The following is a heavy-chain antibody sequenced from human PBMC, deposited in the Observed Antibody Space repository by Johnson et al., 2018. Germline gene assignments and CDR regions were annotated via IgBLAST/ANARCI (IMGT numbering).Heavy chain of an antibody. CDR1: GFIFSNYA. V-gene: IGHV3-30-3*01. Sequence: QVQLVQSGGGVVQPGRSLRLSCAASGFIFSNYAMHWVRQPPGKGLEWVALISYDETNKYYADSVKGRFTISRDNSKNMLYLQMNSLRAEDTAVYYCATEPCGGDCYLEYLHHWGQGTLVTVSS. D-gene: IGHD2-21*02. CDR3: ATEPCGGDCYLEYLHH. J-gene: IGHJ1*01. CDR2: ISYDETNK.